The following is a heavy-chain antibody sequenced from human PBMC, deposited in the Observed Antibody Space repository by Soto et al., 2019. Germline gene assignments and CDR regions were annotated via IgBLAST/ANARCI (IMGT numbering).Heavy chain of an antibody. CDR3: ARGGRQWLVTSDFNY. CDR1: GFTFSDYA. D-gene: IGHD6-19*01. V-gene: IGHV3-30*03. Sequence: VQLVESGGGVVQPGRSLRLSCAASGFTFSDYAMHWVRQAPGKGLEWVAVVSHDGRNTHYADSVKGRFTISRDSSKNTVYLERTSLRAEDTAVYYCARGGRQWLVTSDFNYWGQGALVTVSS. J-gene: IGHJ4*02. CDR2: VSHDGRNT.